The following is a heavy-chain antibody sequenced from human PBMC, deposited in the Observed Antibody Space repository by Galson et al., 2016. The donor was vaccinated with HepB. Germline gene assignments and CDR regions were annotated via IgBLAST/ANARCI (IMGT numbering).Heavy chain of an antibody. J-gene: IGHJ4*02. CDR1: GFTFSGYS. Sequence: SLRLSCAASGFTFSGYSMSWVRQAPGKGLEWVSSITSYGSHIFYADSVMGRFTISRDNAKKALYLQMNRLRAEDTAVYYCARPVDSRGDPFNYWGQGTMVTVSS. D-gene: IGHD5-12*01. V-gene: IGHV3-21*01. CDR2: ITSYGSHI. CDR3: ARPVDSRGDPFNY.